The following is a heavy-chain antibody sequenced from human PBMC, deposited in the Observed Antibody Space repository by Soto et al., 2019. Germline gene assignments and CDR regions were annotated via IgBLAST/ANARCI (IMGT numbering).Heavy chain of an antibody. Sequence: KTSETLSLTCTVSGGSISSSSYYWGWIRQPPGKGLEWIGSIYYSGSTYYNPSLKSRVTISVDTSKNQFSLKLSSVTAADTAVYYCARRVTGTYLRGWFDPWGQGTLVTVSS. CDR3: ARRVTGTYLRGWFDP. J-gene: IGHJ5*02. V-gene: IGHV4-39*01. CDR1: GGSISSSSYY. CDR2: IYYSGST. D-gene: IGHD1-20*01.